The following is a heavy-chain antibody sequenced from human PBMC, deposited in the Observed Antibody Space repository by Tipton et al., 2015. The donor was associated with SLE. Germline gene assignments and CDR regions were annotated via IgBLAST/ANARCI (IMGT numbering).Heavy chain of an antibody. V-gene: IGHV4-34*01. Sequence: TLSLTCAVYGGPFSGYYWSWIRQPPGKGLEWIAEINHSGGTNYNPSLKSRVTISVDTSKNQFSLKVTSVTAADTAVYYCARDKKAPSYYYYYMDVWGKGTTVTVSS. CDR3: ARDKKAPSYYYYYMDV. CDR2: INHSGGT. CDR1: GGPFSGYY. J-gene: IGHJ6*03.